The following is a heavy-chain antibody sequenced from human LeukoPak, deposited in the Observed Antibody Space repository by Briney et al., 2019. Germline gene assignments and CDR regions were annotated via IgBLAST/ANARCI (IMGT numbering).Heavy chain of an antibody. CDR1: AFTFSSYA. Sequence: GGSLRLSCAPSAFTFSSYAMHWVREAPGKGLEWVAVISYDGSNKYYADSVKGRFTISRDNSKNTLYLQMNSLRAEDTAVYYCARGRYSGYDLDYWGQGTLVTVSS. D-gene: IGHD5-12*01. CDR2: ISYDGSNK. CDR3: ARGRYSGYDLDY. V-gene: IGHV3-30*04. J-gene: IGHJ4*02.